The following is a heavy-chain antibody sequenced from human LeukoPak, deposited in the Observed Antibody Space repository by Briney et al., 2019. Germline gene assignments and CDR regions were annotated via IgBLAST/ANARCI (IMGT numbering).Heavy chain of an antibody. CDR3: GYYYGSGSQYDYYYYYMDV. J-gene: IGHJ6*03. CDR1: GYTFTGYY. D-gene: IGHD3-10*01. Sequence: ASVKVSCKASGYTFTGYYMHWVRQAPGQGLEWMGWIIPNSGGTNYAQKFQGRVTMTRDTSISTAYMELSRLRSDDTAVYYCGYYYGSGSQYDYYYYYMDVWGKGTTVTVSS. CDR2: IIPNSGGT. V-gene: IGHV1-2*02.